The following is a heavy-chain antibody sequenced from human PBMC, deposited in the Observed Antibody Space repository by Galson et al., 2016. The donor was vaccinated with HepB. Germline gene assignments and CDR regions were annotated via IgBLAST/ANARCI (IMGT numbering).Heavy chain of an antibody. CDR2: IYSDGST. CDR1: GVTVSSNY. Sequence: SLRLSCAASGVTVSSNYMSWVRQAPGKGLEWVAVIYSDGSTYNAESVKGRFTISRDNSKNMLYLQMNSLGAEDTAVYYCARDWGYCSSASCSYYGMDVWGQGTTVTVSS. J-gene: IGHJ6*02. CDR3: ARDWGYCSSASCSYYGMDV. V-gene: IGHV3-53*01. D-gene: IGHD2-2*01.